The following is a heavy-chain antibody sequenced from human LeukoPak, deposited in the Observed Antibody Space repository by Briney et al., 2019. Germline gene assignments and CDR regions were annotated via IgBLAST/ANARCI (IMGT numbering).Heavy chain of an antibody. CDR3: ARGNRYYDFWSGYLPEDY. D-gene: IGHD3-3*01. V-gene: IGHV1-2*06. Sequence: ASVKVSCTASGYTFTGYYMHWVRQAPGQGLEWMGRINPNSGGTNYAQKFQGRVTMTRDTSISTAYMELSRLRSDDTAVYYCARGNRYYDFWSGYLPEDYWGQGTLVTVSS. CDR2: INPNSGGT. CDR1: GYTFTGYY. J-gene: IGHJ4*02.